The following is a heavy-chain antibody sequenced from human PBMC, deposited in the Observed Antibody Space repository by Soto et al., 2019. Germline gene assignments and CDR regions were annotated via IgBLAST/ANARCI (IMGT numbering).Heavy chain of an antibody. CDR1: GYTLPELS. CDR3: ATGRGLQFEPFDY. J-gene: IGHJ4*02. V-gene: IGHV1-24*01. CDR2: FDPEDGET. Sequence: ASVKVSQKVSGYTLPELSMHWVRQPLGSGLQGLGGFDPEDGETIYAQKFQGRVTMTEDTSTDPAYMELSSLRSEDTAVYYCATGRGLQFEPFDYWGQGTLGTVSS. D-gene: IGHD5-12*01.